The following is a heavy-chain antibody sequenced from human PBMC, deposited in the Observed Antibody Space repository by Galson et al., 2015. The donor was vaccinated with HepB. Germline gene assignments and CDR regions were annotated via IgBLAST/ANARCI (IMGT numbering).Heavy chain of an antibody. V-gene: IGHV1-2*04. CDR2: INPNSGGT. CDR1: GYTFTGYY. Sequence: SVKVSCKASGYTFTGYYIHWVQQAPGQGLEWMGWINPNSGGTNYAQKFQGWVTMTRDTSISTAYMELSRLRSDDTAVYYCAREAGASHFDYGGQGALVTVSS. CDR3: AREAGASHFDY. J-gene: IGHJ4*02. D-gene: IGHD3-10*01.